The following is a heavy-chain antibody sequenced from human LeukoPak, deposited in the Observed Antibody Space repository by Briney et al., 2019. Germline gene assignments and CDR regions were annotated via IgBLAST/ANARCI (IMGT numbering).Heavy chain of an antibody. CDR1: GGSITNYY. CDR2: VFYSGST. Sequence: SETLSLTCTVSGGSITNYYWNWIRQPPGKGLEWSGYVFYSGSTNYNPSLKSRVTISVDTSKNQFSLNPLSVTATATDVYYCARDAVTYDAFDIWGQGTMVTVSS. J-gene: IGHJ3*02. D-gene: IGHD2-21*02. V-gene: IGHV4-59*01. CDR3: ARDAVTYDAFDI.